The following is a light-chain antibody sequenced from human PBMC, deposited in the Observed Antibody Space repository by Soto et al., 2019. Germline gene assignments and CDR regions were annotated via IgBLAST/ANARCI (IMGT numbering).Light chain of an antibody. V-gene: IGLV2-8*01. CDR3: ASYGGNNNLL. Sequence: QSVLTQPPTASGSPGQSVTISCTGTSSAVGGYNYVSWYQQHPGKAPKLMVFEVSRRPSGVPDRFSGSKFGNTASLTVSGLQAEDEADYYCASYGGNNNLLFGGGTKLTVL. CDR1: SSAVGGYNY. J-gene: IGLJ2*01. CDR2: EVS.